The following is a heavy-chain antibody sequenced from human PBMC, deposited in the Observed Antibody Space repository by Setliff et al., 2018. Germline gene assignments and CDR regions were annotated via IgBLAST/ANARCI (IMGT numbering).Heavy chain of an antibody. CDR3: ARGLVDERTVYPYAEYFQY. Sequence: PSETLSLTCGVYGESISDSYWSWIRQPPGRALEWTGEALQGGSTNYNPSLRGRVIISLDTSKRQFALRINSVTAADTGVYYCARGLVDERTVYPYAEYFQYWGDGTLVTVSS. V-gene: IGHV4-34*01. D-gene: IGHD3-9*01. J-gene: IGHJ4*01. CDR1: GESISDSY. CDR2: ALQGGST.